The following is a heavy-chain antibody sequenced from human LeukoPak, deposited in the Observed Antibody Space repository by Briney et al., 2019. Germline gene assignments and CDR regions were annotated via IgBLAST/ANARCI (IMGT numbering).Heavy chain of an antibody. CDR1: GYTFTSYD. CDR3: ARGEDILTGYYEYNY. D-gene: IGHD3-9*01. CDR2: MNPNSGNT. Sequence: ASVKVSCKASGYTFTSYDINWVRQATGQGLEWMGWMNPNSGNTGYAQKFQGRVTMARNTSISTAYMELSSLRSEDAAVYYCARGEDILTGYYEYNYWGQGTLVTVSS. J-gene: IGHJ4*02. V-gene: IGHV1-8*01.